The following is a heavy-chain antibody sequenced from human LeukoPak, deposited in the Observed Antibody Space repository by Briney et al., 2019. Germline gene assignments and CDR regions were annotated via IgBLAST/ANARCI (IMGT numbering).Heavy chain of an antibody. CDR1: GFTVSSNY. Sequence: GGSLRLSCAASGFTVSSNYMSWVRQAPGKGLEWVSVIYSGGSTYYADSVKGRFTISRDNSKNTLYLQMSSLRAEDTAVYYCARSSQNYAHKELVYWGQGTLVTVSS. V-gene: IGHV3-53*01. D-gene: IGHD1-7*01. CDR3: ARSSQNYAHKELVY. CDR2: IYSGGST. J-gene: IGHJ4*02.